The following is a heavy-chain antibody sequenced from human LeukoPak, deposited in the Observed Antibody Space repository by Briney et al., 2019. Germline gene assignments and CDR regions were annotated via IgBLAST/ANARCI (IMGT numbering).Heavy chain of an antibody. D-gene: IGHD3-10*01. CDR2: THSDGTT. V-gene: IGHV3-66*01. J-gene: IGHJ4*02. CDR3: ARPSSLDGSGRYYIDY. CDR1: GFTVSNNF. Sequence: GGSLRLSCAVSGFTVSNNFMNWVRQAPGKGLEWVSVTHSDGTTYFADSVQGRFTISSDNSNNTLYLQMNSLRDEDTAVYYCARPSSLDGSGRYYIDYWGQGTLVTVSS.